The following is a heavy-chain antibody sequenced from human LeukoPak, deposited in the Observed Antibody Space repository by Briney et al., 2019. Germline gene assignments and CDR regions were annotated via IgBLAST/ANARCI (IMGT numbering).Heavy chain of an antibody. Sequence: GGSLRLSCVASGFTVSSNYMSWVRQAPGKGLEWVSLISSDISTYYADSVKGRFIISRDNSKNTLYLQMNSLRAEDTAVYYCAKVAGVGATGYYYYMDVWGKGTTVTISS. CDR1: GFTVSSNY. D-gene: IGHD1-26*01. CDR3: AKVAGVGATGYYYYMDV. J-gene: IGHJ6*03. CDR2: ISSDIST. V-gene: IGHV3-53*01.